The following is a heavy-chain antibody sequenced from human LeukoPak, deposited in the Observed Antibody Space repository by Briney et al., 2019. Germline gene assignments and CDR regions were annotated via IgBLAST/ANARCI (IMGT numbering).Heavy chain of an antibody. Sequence: PGGSLRLSCTVSGFTFSSYWMSWVRQAPGKGLEWVANIKQDGSEKYYVDSVKGRFTISRDDAKNSVYLQMNSLRVEDTAVYYCTRMAWRSRPFDYWGQGTLVTVSS. V-gene: IGHV3-7*01. CDR2: IKQDGSEK. J-gene: IGHJ4*02. CDR3: TRMAWRSRPFDY. D-gene: IGHD2-2*01. CDR1: GFTFSSYW.